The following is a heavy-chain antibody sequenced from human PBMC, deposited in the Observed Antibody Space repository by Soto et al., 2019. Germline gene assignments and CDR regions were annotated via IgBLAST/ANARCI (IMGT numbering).Heavy chain of an antibody. J-gene: IGHJ5*02. Sequence: QVQLQQWGAGLLKPSETLSLTCAVYGGSFSGYYWSWIRQPPGKGLECIGEINHSGSTNYNPSLKNRATISVDTSKNQFSLKLTSVTAADTAVYYCARDLVAEADTPPDWFDPWGQGTMVTVSS. D-gene: IGHD2-15*01. CDR3: ARDLVAEADTPPDWFDP. CDR1: GGSFSGYY. CDR2: INHSGST. V-gene: IGHV4-34*01.